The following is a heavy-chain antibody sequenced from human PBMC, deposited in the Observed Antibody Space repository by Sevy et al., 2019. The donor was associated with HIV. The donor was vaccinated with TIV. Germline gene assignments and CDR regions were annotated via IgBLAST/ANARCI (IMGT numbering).Heavy chain of an antibody. CDR3: AKEDYGGNLPNYFAS. CDR1: GFTFSDHG. V-gene: IGHV3-30*18. J-gene: IGHJ4*02. CDR2: ISYDGNNR. Sequence: GSLRLSCAASGFTFSDHGMHWVRQAPGKGLDWVAAISYDGNNRCYADSVKGRFTISRDNSKNTLYLQMDSVRPEDTAVYYCAKEDYGGNLPNYFASWGQGTRVTVSS. D-gene: IGHD4-17*01.